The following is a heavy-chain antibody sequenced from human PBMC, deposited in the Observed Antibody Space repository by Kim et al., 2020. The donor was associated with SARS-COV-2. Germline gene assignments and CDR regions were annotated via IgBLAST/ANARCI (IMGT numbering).Heavy chain of an antibody. Sequence: GGSLRLSCAASGFTFDDYTMHWVRQAPGKGLEWVSLISWDGGSTYYADSVKGRFTISRDNSKNSLYLQMNSLRTEDTALYYCAKDMGPNWNDVFRMDVWGQGTTVTVSS. J-gene: IGHJ6*02. CDR2: ISWDGGST. CDR1: GFTFDDYT. D-gene: IGHD1-20*01. CDR3: AKDMGPNWNDVFRMDV. V-gene: IGHV3-43*01.